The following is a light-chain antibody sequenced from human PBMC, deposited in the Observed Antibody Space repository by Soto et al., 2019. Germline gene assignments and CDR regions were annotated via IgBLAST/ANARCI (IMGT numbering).Light chain of an antibody. Sequence: DLQMTQSPSPLSASVGDRVTITFRASQDISDSLAWYQQKPGKVPKLLIYAASTLQSGVPSRFSGSGSGTDFTLTISSLQPEDVATYYCQKYNSAPWTFGQGTKV. CDR2: AAS. J-gene: IGKJ1*01. V-gene: IGKV1-27*01. CDR1: QDISDS. CDR3: QKYNSAPWT.